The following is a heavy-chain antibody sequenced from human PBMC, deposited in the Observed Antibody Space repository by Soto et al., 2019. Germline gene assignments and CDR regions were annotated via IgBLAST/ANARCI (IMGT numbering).Heavy chain of an antibody. Sequence: EVQLVESGGGLVQPGGSLRLSCAASGFTFSSYWMHWVRQVPGKGLVWVSHINTDGSSTTDADSVKGRFIISRDNAKNMVYQQMNSLRAEDSAVYFCARPRYDCSGTPFDCWGQGTLVSVSS. V-gene: IGHV3-74*01. D-gene: IGHD3-22*01. CDR2: INTDGSST. CDR1: GFTFSSYW. J-gene: IGHJ4*02. CDR3: ARPRYDCSGTPFDC.